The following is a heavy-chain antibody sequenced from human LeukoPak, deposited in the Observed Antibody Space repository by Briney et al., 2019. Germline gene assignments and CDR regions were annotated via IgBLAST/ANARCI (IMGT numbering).Heavy chain of an antibody. Sequence: ASVKVSCKASGYTFTSYDINWVRQATGQGLEWMGWMNPNSGNTGYAQKFQGRVTMTRNTSISTAYMELSSLRSEDTAVYYCARGGRYCGGGGCYYSYYMDVGGKGTTATISS. V-gene: IGHV1-8*01. CDR1: GYTFTSYD. CDR3: ARGGRYCGGGGCYYSYYMDV. D-gene: IGHD2-15*01. J-gene: IGHJ6*03. CDR2: MNPNSGNT.